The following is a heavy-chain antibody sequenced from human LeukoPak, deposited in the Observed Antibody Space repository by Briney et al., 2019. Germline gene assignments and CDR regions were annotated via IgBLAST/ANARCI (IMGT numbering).Heavy chain of an antibody. CDR2: IKQDGSEK. D-gene: IGHD3-3*01. Sequence: PGGPLRLSCAASGFTLSSYWMSWVRQAPGKGLEWVANIKQDGSEKYYVDSAKGRFTISRDNARNSLYLQMNSLRAEDTAVYYCARQRWDDFWSGNWGGAYYMDVWGKGTTVTVSS. CDR1: GFTLSSYW. CDR3: ARQRWDDFWSGNWGGAYYMDV. J-gene: IGHJ6*03. V-gene: IGHV3-7*01.